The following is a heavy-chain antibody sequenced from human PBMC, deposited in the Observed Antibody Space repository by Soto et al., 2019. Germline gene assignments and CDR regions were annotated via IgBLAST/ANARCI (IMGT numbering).Heavy chain of an antibody. CDR1: RFTFGSYW. D-gene: IGHD5-12*01. V-gene: IGHV3-74*01. CDR2: INVDGTET. Sequence: GGSLRLSCTAPRFTFGSYWMHWVRQAPGKGLVWVSDINVDGTETWYADSVKGRFTISRDNDKKTLYLHMTGLRVDDTGVYYCARQIYDSDHGPNFQYYFDSWGQGTPVTVSS. CDR3: ARQIYDSDHGPNFQYYFDS. J-gene: IGHJ4*02.